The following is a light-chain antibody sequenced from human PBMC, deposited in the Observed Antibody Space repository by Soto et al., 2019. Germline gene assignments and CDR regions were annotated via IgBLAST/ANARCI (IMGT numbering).Light chain of an antibody. Sequence: DIQMTQSPSSLSASVGDRFAMTCQASQNINNYLNWYQQKPGRAPKLLIYAASNLQSGVPSRFSGSASGTDFTLTISSLQPEDFATYYCQQSYRIPPRTFGQGTKVDIK. CDR1: QNINNY. J-gene: IGKJ1*01. V-gene: IGKV1-39*01. CDR2: AAS. CDR3: QQSYRIPPRT.